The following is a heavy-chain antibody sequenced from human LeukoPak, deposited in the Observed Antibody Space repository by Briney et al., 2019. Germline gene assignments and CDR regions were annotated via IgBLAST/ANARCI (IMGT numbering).Heavy chain of an antibody. J-gene: IGHJ4*02. CDR2: ISAYNGNT. CDR3: ARRYYDFWSGYYHPDY. Sequence: ASVKVSCKASGYTFTSYGISWVRQAPGQGLEWMGCISAYNGNTNYSQKLQGRVTMTTDTSTSTAYMELRSLRSDDTAVYYCARRYYDFWSGYYHPDYWGQGTLVTVSS. V-gene: IGHV1-18*01. D-gene: IGHD3-3*01. CDR1: GYTFTSYG.